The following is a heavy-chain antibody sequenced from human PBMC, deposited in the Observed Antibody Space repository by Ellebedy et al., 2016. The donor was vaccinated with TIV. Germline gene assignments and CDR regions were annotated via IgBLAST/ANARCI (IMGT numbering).Heavy chain of an antibody. J-gene: IGHJ4*02. CDR3: SRDDTDSNCWTGLDN. V-gene: IGHV4-4*07. D-gene: IGHD6-19*01. CDR1: GASISSHY. Sequence: GSLRLXXTVSGASISSHYWSWIRQPAGKGLEWLGRIYGSGVAHYNPSLESRVTMSEDTSKNQFSLRLTSVSAADTAIYYCSRDDTDSNCWTGLDNWGQGTLITVSS. CDR2: IYGSGVA.